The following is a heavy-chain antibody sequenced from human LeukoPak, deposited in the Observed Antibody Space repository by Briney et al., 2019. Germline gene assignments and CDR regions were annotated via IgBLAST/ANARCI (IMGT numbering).Heavy chain of an antibody. CDR1: GGSISSYY. D-gene: IGHD2/OR15-2a*01. CDR3: ARLVLYYYMDV. J-gene: IGHJ6*03. Sequence: SETLSLTCTVSGGSISSYYWSWIRQPPGKRLEWIGYIYTSGSTNYNPSLKSQVTISVDTSKNQFSLKLSSVTAADTAVYYCARLVLYYYMDVWGKGTTVTVSS. CDR2: IYTSGST. V-gene: IGHV4-4*09.